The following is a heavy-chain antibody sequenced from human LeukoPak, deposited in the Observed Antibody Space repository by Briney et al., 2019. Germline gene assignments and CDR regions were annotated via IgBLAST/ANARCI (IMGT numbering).Heavy chain of an antibody. D-gene: IGHD5-24*01. CDR3: ARQRPLYFGDGYNYLIDY. CDR2: INHSGST. CDR1: GGSFSGYY. J-gene: IGHJ4*02. Sequence: SETLSLTCAVYGGSFSGYYWSWIRQPPGKGLEWIGEINHSGSTNYNPSLKSRVAISVDTSKNQFSLKLSSVTAADTAVYYCARQRPLYFGDGYNYLIDYCGQGTLVTVSS. V-gene: IGHV4-34*01.